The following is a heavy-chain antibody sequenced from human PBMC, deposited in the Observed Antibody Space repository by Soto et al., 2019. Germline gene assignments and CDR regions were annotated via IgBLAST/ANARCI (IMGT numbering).Heavy chain of an antibody. J-gene: IGHJ4*02. Sequence: QEQLVQYGAEVKKPGSSVKVSCKASGGLFSSYPISWVRQVPGQGLEWMGVIIPVFQTAYYTQRFLGRVTITAYESTNTAYMELSSLRSDDTAIYYCARGGSCYTWFKEFWGQGTLVTVSS. D-gene: IGHD3-10*01. CDR3: ARGGSCYTWFKEF. V-gene: IGHV1-69*01. CDR2: IIPVFQTA. CDR1: GGLFSSYP.